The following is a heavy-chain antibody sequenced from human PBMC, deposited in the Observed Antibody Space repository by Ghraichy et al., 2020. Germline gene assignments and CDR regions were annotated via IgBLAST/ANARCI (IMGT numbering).Heavy chain of an antibody. V-gene: IGHV1-8*01. CDR2: MNPNSGNT. Sequence: ASVKVSCKASGYTFTSYDINWVRQATGQGLEWMGWMNPNSGNTGYAQKFQGRVTMTRNTSISTAYMELSSLRSEDTAVYYCARGGTWGEWPRDATYYYYYYYMDVWGKGTTVTVSS. CDR3: ARGGTWGEWPRDATYYYYYYYMDV. D-gene: IGHD3-16*01. CDR1: GYTFTSYD. J-gene: IGHJ6*03.